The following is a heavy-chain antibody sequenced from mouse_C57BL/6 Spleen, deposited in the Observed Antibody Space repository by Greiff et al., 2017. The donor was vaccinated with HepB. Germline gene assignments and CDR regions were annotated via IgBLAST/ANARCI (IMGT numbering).Heavy chain of an antibody. J-gene: IGHJ3*01. V-gene: IGHV1-76*01. CDR2: IYPGSGNT. Sequence: QVQLQQSGAELVRPGASVKLSCKASGYTFTDYYINWVKQRPGQGLEWIARIYPGSGNTYYNEKFKGKATLTAEKSSSTAYMQLSSLTSEDSAVYFCARQGPVDWFAYWGQGTLVTVSA. D-gene: IGHD1-1*01. CDR3: ARQGPVDWFAY. CDR1: GYTFTDYY.